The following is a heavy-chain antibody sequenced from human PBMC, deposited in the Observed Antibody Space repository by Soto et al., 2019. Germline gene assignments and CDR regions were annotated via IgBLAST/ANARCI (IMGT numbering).Heavy chain of an antibody. J-gene: IGHJ3*01. CDR2: ITPFLAET. CDR1: GGTFSDHV. D-gene: IGHD3-10*01. Sequence: QVQLVQSGAEVKKPGSSVKVSCKASGGTFSDHVFSWVRQAPGQGLEWMGGITPFLAETHYAQKFQGRVTIIADESATSTYMELRSLRSEDTAVYYCATGEVAITYDAFEVWGQGTTVTVSS. CDR3: ATGEVAITYDAFEV. V-gene: IGHV1-69*11.